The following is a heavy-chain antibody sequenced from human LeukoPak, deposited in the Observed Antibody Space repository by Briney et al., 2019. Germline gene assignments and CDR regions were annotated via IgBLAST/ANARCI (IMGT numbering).Heavy chain of an antibody. CDR3: ARENHGSFDY. V-gene: IGHV3-21*01. Sequence: PGGSLRLSCAASGFSFSTYYVNWVRQAPGKGLEWVSCISSSSTYIYYADSVRGRFAISRDNVKNSLYLQMNSLRAEDTAVYYCARENHGSFDYWGQGSLVTVSS. CDR2: ISSSSTYI. J-gene: IGHJ4*02. D-gene: IGHD1-14*01. CDR1: GFSFSTYY.